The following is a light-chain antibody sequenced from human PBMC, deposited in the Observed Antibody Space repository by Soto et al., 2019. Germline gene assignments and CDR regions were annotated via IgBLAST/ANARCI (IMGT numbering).Light chain of an antibody. J-gene: IGLJ2*01. Sequence: QSALTQPASVSGSPGQSITISCTGTSSDVGGYNYVSWYQQHPGKAPKLMIYDVSNRPSGVSNRFSGSKSGNTASLTISGLQAEDEADYYCSSCTSSSRVFGGGTKLTVL. CDR2: DVS. CDR1: SSDVGGYNY. V-gene: IGLV2-14*01. CDR3: SSCTSSSRV.